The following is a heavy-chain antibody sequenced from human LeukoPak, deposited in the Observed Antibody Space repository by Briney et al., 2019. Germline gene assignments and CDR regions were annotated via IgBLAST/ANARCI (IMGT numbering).Heavy chain of an antibody. Sequence: GRSLRLSCAASGFTFSSYGMHWVRQAPGKGLEWVAVISYDGSYKSYANSVKGRFTISRDNSKNTLYLQMNSLRAEDTAVYYCAKPQAETYSSGWSVDYWGQGTLVTVSS. CDR3: AKPQAETYSSGWSVDY. V-gene: IGHV3-30*18. CDR2: ISYDGSYK. J-gene: IGHJ4*02. D-gene: IGHD6-19*01. CDR1: GFTFSSYG.